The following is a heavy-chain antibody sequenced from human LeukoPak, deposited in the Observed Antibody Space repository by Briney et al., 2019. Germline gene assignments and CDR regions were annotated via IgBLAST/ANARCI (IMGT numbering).Heavy chain of an antibody. V-gene: IGHV3-23*01. J-gene: IGHJ4*02. CDR3: ARDPILSGYYF. D-gene: IGHD5-12*01. CDR1: GFTFGSYA. Sequence: GGSLRLSCAASGFTFGSYAMSWVRQAPGKGLEWVSAISGSGGSTYYADSVKGRFTISRDNSKNTLYLQMNSLRAEDTAVYYCARDPILSGYYFWGQGTLVTVSS. CDR2: ISGSGGST.